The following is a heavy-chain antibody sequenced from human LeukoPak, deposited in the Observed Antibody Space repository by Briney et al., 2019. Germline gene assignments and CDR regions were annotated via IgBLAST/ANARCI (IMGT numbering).Heavy chain of an antibody. J-gene: IGHJ4*02. CDR2: IRSKAYGGTT. V-gene: IGHV3-49*03. D-gene: IGHD4-17*01. CDR3: TRNKYGDYFDY. Sequence: PGGSLRLSCTASGFTFGDYAMSWFRQAPGEGLEWVGFIRSKAYGGTTEYAASVKGRFTISRDDSKSIAYLQMNSLKTEDTAVYYCTRNKYGDYFDYWGQGTLVTVSS. CDR1: GFTFGDYA.